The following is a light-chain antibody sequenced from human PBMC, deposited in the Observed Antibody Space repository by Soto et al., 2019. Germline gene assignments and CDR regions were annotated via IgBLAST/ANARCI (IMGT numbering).Light chain of an antibody. CDR3: QQGDSFPIT. V-gene: IGKV1-12*01. Sequence: DIQMTQSPSSVSASVGDRVTITCRASQDISSWLAWYQQKPGKAPYLLIYAASSLQSGVPSRFYGSGSGTDFTLTISSLQPEDFATYYCQQGDSFPITFGQGTRLEIK. J-gene: IGKJ5*01. CDR1: QDISSW. CDR2: AAS.